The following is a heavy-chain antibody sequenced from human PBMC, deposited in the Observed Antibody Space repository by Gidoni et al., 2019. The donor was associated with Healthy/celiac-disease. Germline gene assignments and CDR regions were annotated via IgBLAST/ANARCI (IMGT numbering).Heavy chain of an antibody. CDR3: ARDRKYCSGGSCFQLPDYYGMDV. D-gene: IGHD2-15*01. J-gene: IGHJ6*02. CDR1: GCTVRSYA. CDR2: ISYDGSHT. V-gene: IGHV3-30*01. Sequence: QVQLVEAGGAVGQPGRSRRLSWAASGCTVRSYAMHWVRPAPGKGLGGVAVISYDGSHTYYADSVKGRFTISRDNSKNTLYLQMNSLRAEDTAVYYCARDRKYCSGGSCFQLPDYYGMDVWGQGTTVTVSS.